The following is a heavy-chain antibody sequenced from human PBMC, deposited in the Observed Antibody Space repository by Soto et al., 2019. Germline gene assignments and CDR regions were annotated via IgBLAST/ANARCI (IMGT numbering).Heavy chain of an antibody. CDR1: GGTFSSYA. CDR3: ARGELYDYVWGSYRYDYYYYYGMDV. J-gene: IGHJ6*02. V-gene: IGHV1-69*13. D-gene: IGHD3-16*02. CDR2: IIPIFGTA. Sequence: SVKVSCKASGGTFSSYAISWVRQAPGQGLEWMGGIIPIFGTANYAQKFQGRVTITADESTSTAYMELSSLRSEDTAVYYCARGELYDYVWGSYRYDYYYYYGMDVWGQGTTVTVSS.